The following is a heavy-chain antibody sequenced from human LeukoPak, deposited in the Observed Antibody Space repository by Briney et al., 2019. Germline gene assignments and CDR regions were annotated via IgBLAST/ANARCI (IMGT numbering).Heavy chain of an antibody. CDR2: ISPSGIST. CDR1: GFTFSSYE. D-gene: IGHD6-19*01. CDR3: VKDATERIAVAYFDF. J-gene: IGHJ4*02. V-gene: IGHV3-23*01. Sequence: GGSLRLSCAASGFTFSSYETNWVRQAPGKGLEWVSAISPSGISTYYADSVKGRFTISRDNSKSTLYLQMNSLRAEDTAVYYCVKDATERIAVAYFDFWGQGTLVTVSS.